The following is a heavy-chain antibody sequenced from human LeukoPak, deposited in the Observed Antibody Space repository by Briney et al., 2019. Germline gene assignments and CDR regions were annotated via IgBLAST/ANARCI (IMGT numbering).Heavy chain of an antibody. J-gene: IGHJ4*02. CDR3: ARHQGILRVGWLIPTYIDY. V-gene: IGHV4-39*01. D-gene: IGHD6-19*01. Sequence: PSETLSLTCTVSGGSIDSYYWGWVRQPPGKGLEWIGSSYYSGSTYYNPSLKSRVTISVDTSKHQLSLKLNSVTAADTAVYYCARHQGILRVGWLIPTYIDYWGQGTLVTVSS. CDR2: SYYSGST. CDR1: GGSIDSYY.